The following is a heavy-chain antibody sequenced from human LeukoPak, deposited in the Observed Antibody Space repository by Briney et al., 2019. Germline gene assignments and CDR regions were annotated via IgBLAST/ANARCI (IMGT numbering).Heavy chain of an antibody. Sequence: PSETLSLTCTVSGGSISSGSYYWSWIRQPPGKGLEWIGYIYYSGSTNYNPSLKSRVTISVDTSKNQFSLKLSSVTAADTAVYYCARTAPPYYDFWSGHGGWFDPWGQGTLVTVSS. V-gene: IGHV4-61*01. CDR2: IYYSGST. J-gene: IGHJ5*02. D-gene: IGHD3-3*01. CDR3: ARTAPPYYDFWSGHGGWFDP. CDR1: GGSISSGSYY.